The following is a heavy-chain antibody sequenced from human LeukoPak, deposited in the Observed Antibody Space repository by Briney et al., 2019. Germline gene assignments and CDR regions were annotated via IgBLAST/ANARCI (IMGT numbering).Heavy chain of an antibody. CDR3: ARPNLYSSSDLDY. J-gene: IGHJ4*02. CDR2: IYPGDSDT. Sequence: GASVKVSCKGSGYTFTSYWIGWVRQMPGKGLEWMGIIYPGDSDTRYSPSFQGQVTISADKSISTAYLQWSNPKASDTAIYYCARPNLYSSSDLDYWGQGTLVTVSS. V-gene: IGHV5-51*01. D-gene: IGHD6-6*01. CDR1: GYTFTSYW.